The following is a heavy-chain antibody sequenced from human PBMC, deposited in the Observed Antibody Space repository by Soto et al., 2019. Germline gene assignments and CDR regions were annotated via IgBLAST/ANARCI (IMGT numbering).Heavy chain of an antibody. Sequence: GASVKVSCKVSGYTLTELSMHWVRQAPGKGLEWMGGFDPEDGETIYAQKFQGRVTMTEDTSTDTAYMELSSLRSEDTAVYYCATAQYCSGGSCYWPWGQGTLVTVSS. V-gene: IGHV1-24*01. CDR1: GYTLTELS. J-gene: IGHJ5*02. CDR2: FDPEDGET. D-gene: IGHD2-15*01. CDR3: ATAQYCSGGSCYWP.